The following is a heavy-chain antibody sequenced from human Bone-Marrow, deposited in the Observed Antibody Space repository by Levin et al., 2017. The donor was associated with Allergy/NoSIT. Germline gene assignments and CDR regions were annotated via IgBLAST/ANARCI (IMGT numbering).Heavy chain of an antibody. CDR2: IYHSGST. V-gene: IGHV4-4*02. Sequence: SETLSLTCAVSGGSISSSNWWSWVRQPPGKGLEWIGEIYHSGSTNYNPSLKSRVTISVDKSKNQFSLKLSSVTAADTAVYYCARGYSYGFGSLRYFDYWGQGTLVTVSS. CDR3: ARGYSYGFGSLRYFDY. J-gene: IGHJ4*02. D-gene: IGHD5-18*01. CDR1: GGSISSSNW.